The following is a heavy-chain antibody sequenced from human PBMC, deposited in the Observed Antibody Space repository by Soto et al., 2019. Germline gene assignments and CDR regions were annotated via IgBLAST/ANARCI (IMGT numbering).Heavy chain of an antibody. Sequence: GGSLRLSCAASGFTFSSYSMNWVRQAPGKGLEWVSYISSSSTIYYADSVKGRFTISRDNAKNSLYLQMNSLRAEDTAVYYCARDFGQLGIDAFDIWGQGTMVTVSS. J-gene: IGHJ3*02. V-gene: IGHV3-48*04. D-gene: IGHD7-27*01. CDR3: ARDFGQLGIDAFDI. CDR2: ISSSSTI. CDR1: GFTFSSYS.